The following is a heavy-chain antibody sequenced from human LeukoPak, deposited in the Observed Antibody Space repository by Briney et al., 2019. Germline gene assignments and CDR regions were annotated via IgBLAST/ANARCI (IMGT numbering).Heavy chain of an antibody. D-gene: IGHD6-13*01. CDR2: IYHSGST. CDR3: ARLTYSSSWYPRCFDY. V-gene: IGHV4-4*02. J-gene: IGHJ4*02. CDR1: GGSISSSNW. Sequence: SGTLPLTCAVSGGSISSSNWWSWVRQPPGKGLEWIGEIYHSGSTNYNPSLKSRVTISVDKSKNQFSLKLSSVTAADTAVYYCARLTYSSSWYPRCFDYWGQGTLVTVSS.